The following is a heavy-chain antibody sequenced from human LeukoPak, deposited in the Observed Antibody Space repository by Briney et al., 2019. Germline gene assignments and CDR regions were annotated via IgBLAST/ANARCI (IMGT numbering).Heavy chain of an antibody. CDR1: GGSISSYY. J-gene: IGHJ4*02. V-gene: IGHV4-4*07. Sequence: SETLSLTCTVSGGSISSYYWSWIRQPAGKGLEWIGRIYTSGSTNYNPSLKSRATMSVDTSKNQFSLKLSSVTAADTAVYYCARDDPDNCSGGSCYYTWGQGTLVTVSS. CDR2: IYTSGST. D-gene: IGHD2-15*01. CDR3: ARDDPDNCSGGSCYYT.